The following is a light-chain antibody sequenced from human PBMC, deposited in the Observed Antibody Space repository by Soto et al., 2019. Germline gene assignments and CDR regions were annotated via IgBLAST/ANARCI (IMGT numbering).Light chain of an antibody. CDR2: GAS. Sequence: EIVMTQSPATLSVSPGERATLSCRASQSVNNNLAWYQQKPGQAPRLLLYGASTRATGIPARFSGSGSGTEFTLTISSLQSGDFSVYYCQQYNKSPLTFGGGTKVEIK. V-gene: IGKV3-15*01. CDR3: QQYNKSPLT. CDR1: QSVNNN. J-gene: IGKJ4*01.